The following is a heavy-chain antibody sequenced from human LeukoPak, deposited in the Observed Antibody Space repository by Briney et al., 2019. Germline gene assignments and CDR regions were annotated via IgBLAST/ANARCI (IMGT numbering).Heavy chain of an antibody. V-gene: IGHV4-59*08. CDR3: ARHPSAVAGKTFDC. J-gene: IGHJ4*02. D-gene: IGHD6-19*01. Sequence: SETLSLTCTVSGGSISSYYWSWIRQPPGKGLEWIGYVFYSGSTNYNPSLKSRVTISVDTTKNQISLKLTSVTAADTAVYYCARHPSAVAGKTFDCWGQGTLVTVSS. CDR2: VFYSGST. CDR1: GGSISSYY.